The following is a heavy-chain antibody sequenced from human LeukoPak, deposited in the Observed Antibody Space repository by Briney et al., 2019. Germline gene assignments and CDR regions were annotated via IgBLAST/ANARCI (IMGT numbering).Heavy chain of an antibody. J-gene: IGHJ4*02. CDR2: ISGSGGST. Sequence: PGGSLRLSCAASGFIFSSYAMSWVRQAPGKGLEWVSTISGSGGSTYYADSVKGRFSISRDNSKNTLYLQMNSLRAEDTAVYYCAKGSYYDSSGSFYFDYWGQGTLVTVSS. CDR1: GFIFSSYA. D-gene: IGHD3-22*01. V-gene: IGHV3-23*01. CDR3: AKGSYYDSSGSFYFDY.